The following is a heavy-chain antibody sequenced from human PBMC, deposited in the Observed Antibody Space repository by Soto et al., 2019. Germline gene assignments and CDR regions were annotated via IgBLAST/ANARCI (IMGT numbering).Heavy chain of an antibody. D-gene: IGHD3-16*01. CDR1: GFSLRGYW. CDR2: IKQDGSDK. V-gene: IGHV3-7*04. J-gene: IGHJ4*02. Sequence: EVQLVESGGGLVQPGGSLRLTCAASGFSLRGYWMSWVRQAPGKGLEWVANIKQDGSDKDYVDSVKGRFTISRDNAKNSMYLQMNSLGGEDTAGYYWGRGGGNFDQWGQGTLVTVSS. CDR3: GRGGGNFDQ.